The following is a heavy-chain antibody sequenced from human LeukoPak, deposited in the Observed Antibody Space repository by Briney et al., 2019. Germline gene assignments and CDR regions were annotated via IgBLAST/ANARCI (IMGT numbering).Heavy chain of an antibody. D-gene: IGHD1-26*01. CDR3: ARDTRTFDY. Sequence: GGSLRLSCAGSGFTFNNYAMSWVRQAPGKGLEWVANIKQDGSEKYYVDSVKGRFTISRDNAKNSLFLQMNSLRAEDTAVYYCARDTRTFDYWGQGTLVTVSS. CDR2: IKQDGSEK. CDR1: GFTFNNYA. V-gene: IGHV3-7*01. J-gene: IGHJ4*02.